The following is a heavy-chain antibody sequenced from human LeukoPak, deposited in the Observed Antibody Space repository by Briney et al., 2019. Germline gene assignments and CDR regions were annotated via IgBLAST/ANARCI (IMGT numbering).Heavy chain of an antibody. J-gene: IGHJ4*02. CDR1: GGSISSYY. D-gene: IGHD6-19*01. CDR3: AREAGAGSFYFDY. V-gene: IGHV4-59*01. Sequence: SETLSLTCTVSGGSISSYYWIWIRQPPGKGLEWIGYIYYSGSTNYNPSLKSRVTISVDTSKNQFSLKLSSVTAADTAVYYCAREAGAGSFYFDYWGQGTLVTVSS. CDR2: IYYSGST.